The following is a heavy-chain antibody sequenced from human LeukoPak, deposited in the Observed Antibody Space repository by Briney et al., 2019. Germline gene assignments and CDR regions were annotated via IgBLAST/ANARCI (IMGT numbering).Heavy chain of an antibody. Sequence: ASVKVSCKSSGYTFTCYGISWVRQAPAQGLEWMGLIIVYNGNTNYAQKLQGRVTMTTNTSTSTTYMKLRSLRSDDTAVYYCARAWRDSSGYFRSWGQGTLVTVSS. CDR2: IIVYNGNT. D-gene: IGHD3-22*01. CDR3: ARAWRDSSGYFRS. CDR1: GYTFTCYG. J-gene: IGHJ5*02. V-gene: IGHV1-18*01.